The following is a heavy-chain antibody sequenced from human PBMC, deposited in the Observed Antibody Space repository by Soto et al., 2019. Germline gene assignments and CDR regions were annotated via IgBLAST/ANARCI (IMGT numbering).Heavy chain of an antibody. CDR3: ARGHDQPPVGPFFDT. Sequence: SVKVSCKTSGGTFNSYLLDWVRQAPGQGLEWMGGIIPAFDTAKYAQKFQDRVTITADKSTSTAYLELRTLTSEDTAVYYCARGHDQPPVGPFFDTWGQGTLVTVSS. CDR2: IIPAFDTA. J-gene: IGHJ4*02. CDR1: GGTFNSYL. V-gene: IGHV1-69*06. D-gene: IGHD1-26*01.